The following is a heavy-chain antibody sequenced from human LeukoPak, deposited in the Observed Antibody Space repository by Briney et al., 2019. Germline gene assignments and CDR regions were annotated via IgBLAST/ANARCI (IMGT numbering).Heavy chain of an antibody. V-gene: IGHV3-53*01. CDR3: TGGTAYSGYGGY. Sequence: GGSLRLSCAASGFSVRSNYMNWVRQAPGKGLEWVSVIHTGGNTDYAGSVKGRFTVSRDNSQNTIYLHMNSLRAEDTAVYYCTGGTAYSGYGGYWGQGTLVTVSS. D-gene: IGHD6-25*01. J-gene: IGHJ4*02. CDR2: IHTGGNT. CDR1: GFSVRSNY.